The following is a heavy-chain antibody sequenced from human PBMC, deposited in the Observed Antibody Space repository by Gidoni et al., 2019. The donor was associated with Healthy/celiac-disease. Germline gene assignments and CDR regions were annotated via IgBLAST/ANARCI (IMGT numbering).Heavy chain of an antibody. CDR1: GYSFTTYG. J-gene: IGHJ3*02. Sequence: QVQLVQSGAEVKKPGASVKVFMQASGYSFTTYGISWVRQAPGQRLEWMGWISAYNVNTNYAQKLQGRVTMTTDTSTSTAYMELRSLRSDDTAVYYCARAWYYDSSGYYSPDAFDIWGQGTMVTVSS. D-gene: IGHD3-22*01. CDR3: ARAWYYDSSGYYSPDAFDI. CDR2: ISAYNVNT. V-gene: IGHV1-18*04.